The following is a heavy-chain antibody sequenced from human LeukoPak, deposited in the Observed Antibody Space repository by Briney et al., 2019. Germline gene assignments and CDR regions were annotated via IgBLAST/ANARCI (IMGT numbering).Heavy chain of an antibody. V-gene: IGHV3-48*04. D-gene: IGHD3-3*01. CDR3: ARESGIRFLEWLFVFDY. CDR1: GFNFTNTW. J-gene: IGHJ4*02. CDR2: ITNSGSTI. Sequence: GGSLRLSCVGSGFNFTNTWMSWVRQAPGKGLEWVSYITNSGSTIYYADSVKGRFTISRDNAKNSLYLQMNSLRAEDTAVYYCARESGIRFLEWLFVFDYWGQGTLVTVSS.